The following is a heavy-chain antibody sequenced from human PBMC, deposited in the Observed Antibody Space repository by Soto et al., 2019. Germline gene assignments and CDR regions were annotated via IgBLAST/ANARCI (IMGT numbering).Heavy chain of an antibody. CDR1: GDSVSRADSY. CDR3: ARGMDNNKVGW. Sequence: QVQLQESGPGLVKPSETLSLTCSVSGDSVSRADSYWSWIRQPPGKGLEWIGYIFSSGSTEYNPSLRGXXIXSXXTSKNQVSLKLRTVTAADTAVYFCARGMDNNKVGWWGQGTLVTVSA. D-gene: IGHD1-1*01. CDR2: IFSSGST. V-gene: IGHV4-61*08. J-gene: IGHJ4*02.